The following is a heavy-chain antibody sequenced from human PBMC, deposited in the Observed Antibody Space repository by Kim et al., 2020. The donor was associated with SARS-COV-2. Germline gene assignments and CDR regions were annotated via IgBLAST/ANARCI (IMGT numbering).Heavy chain of an antibody. CDR2: IYYSGST. V-gene: IGHV4-59*13. D-gene: IGHD3-9*01. CDR1: GGSISSYY. J-gene: IGHJ6*02. Sequence: SETLSLTCTVSGGSISSYYWSWIRQPPGKGLEWIGYIYYSGSTNYNPSLKSRVTISVDTSKNQFSLKLSSVTAADTAVYYCARDRGDYDILTGSELDVWGQGTTVTVSS. CDR3: ARDRGDYDILTGSELDV.